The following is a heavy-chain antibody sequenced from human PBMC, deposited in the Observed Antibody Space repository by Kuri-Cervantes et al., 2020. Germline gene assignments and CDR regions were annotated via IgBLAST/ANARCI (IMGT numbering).Heavy chain of an antibody. Sequence: SVKVSCKASGGTFSSYAISWVRQAPGQGLEWMGGIIPIFGTANYAQKFQGRVTITADESTSTAYMELSSLRSDDTAVYYCARGRLRYFDWSLNWFDPGGQGTLVTVSS. J-gene: IGHJ5*02. CDR1: GGTFSSYA. CDR3: ARGRLRYFDWSLNWFDP. CDR2: IIPIFGTA. D-gene: IGHD3-9*01. V-gene: IGHV1-69*13.